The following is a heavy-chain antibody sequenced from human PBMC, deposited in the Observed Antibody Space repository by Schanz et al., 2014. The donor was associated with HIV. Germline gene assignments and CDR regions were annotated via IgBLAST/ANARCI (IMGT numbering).Heavy chain of an antibody. Sequence: QVRLAQSGAEVKRPGASVTVSCMAVGSTFPDLAINWVRQAAGQGLEWMAWINPKSGNTGYARKFQGRVTVTRDTSISTAYLEVDSLKSEDTAVYYCARGPKWEGLMDVWGQGTTVIVSS. CDR3: ARGPKWEGLMDV. J-gene: IGHJ6*02. CDR1: GSTFPDLA. V-gene: IGHV1-8*01. D-gene: IGHD1-26*01. CDR2: INPKSGNT.